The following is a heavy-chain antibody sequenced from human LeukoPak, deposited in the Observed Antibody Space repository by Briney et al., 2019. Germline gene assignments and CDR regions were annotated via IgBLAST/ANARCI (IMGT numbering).Heavy chain of an antibody. D-gene: IGHD2-15*01. Sequence: SETLSLTCTVSGGSISTYYWSWIRQPPGKGLEWIGYIYYSGSTSYNPSLKSRITISVDTFKNQFSLKLSSVTAADTAVYYCARDTGVVVGYFQHWGQGTLVTVCS. J-gene: IGHJ1*01. CDR1: GGSISTYY. CDR2: IYYSGST. V-gene: IGHV4-59*01. CDR3: ARDTGVVVGYFQH.